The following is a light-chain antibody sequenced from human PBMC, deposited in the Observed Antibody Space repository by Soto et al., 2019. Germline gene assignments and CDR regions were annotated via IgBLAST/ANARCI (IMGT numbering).Light chain of an antibody. CDR3: SSYTRSSTYYV. CDR1: SSDVGGYNY. J-gene: IGLJ1*01. Sequence: QSALTQPASVSGSPGQSITISCTGTSSDVGGYNYVSWYQQPPGKAPKLMIYDVSNRPSGVSDRFSGSKSGNTASLTISGLRAEDEADYYCSSYTRSSTYYVFGTGTKLTVL. V-gene: IGLV2-14*01. CDR2: DVS.